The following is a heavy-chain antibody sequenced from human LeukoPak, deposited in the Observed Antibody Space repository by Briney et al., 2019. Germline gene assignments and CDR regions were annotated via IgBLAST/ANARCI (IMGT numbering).Heavy chain of an antibody. Sequence: AGSQRLSCAASGFTFSIFGMNWVRQAPGKGLEWVAYIGSSSSTIYYADPVKGRFTISRDNAKKSLSLQMSSLRAEDTAVYYCARRRDDILSYSYDYYMDVWGKGTTVTVSS. D-gene: IGHD3-16*01. CDR3: ARRRDDILSYSYDYYMDV. J-gene: IGHJ6*03. CDR1: GFTFSIFG. CDR2: IGSSSSTI. V-gene: IGHV3-48*04.